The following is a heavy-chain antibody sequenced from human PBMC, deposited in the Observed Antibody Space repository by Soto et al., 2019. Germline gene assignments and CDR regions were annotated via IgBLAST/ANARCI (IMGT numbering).Heavy chain of an antibody. Sequence: GGSLRLSCAASGFTFSSYGMHWVRQAPGKGLEWVAVIWYDGSNKYYADSVKGRFTISRDNSKNTLYLQMNSLRAEDTAVYYCARESVTTGDAYYFDYWGQGTLVTVSS. D-gene: IGHD4-17*01. J-gene: IGHJ4*02. CDR3: ARESVTTGDAYYFDY. CDR1: GFTFSSYG. V-gene: IGHV3-33*01. CDR2: IWYDGSNK.